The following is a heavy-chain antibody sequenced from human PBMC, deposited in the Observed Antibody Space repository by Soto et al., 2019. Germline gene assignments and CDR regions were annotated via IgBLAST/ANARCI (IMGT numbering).Heavy chain of an antibody. V-gene: IGHV4-59*02. CDR1: GASVSNYY. D-gene: IGHD6-13*01. Sequence: PSETLSLTCTVSGASVSNYYWSWIRQTPGKGLEWIAYIYYTGSTSYNPSLKSRVTISLDTSKNQVSLKLNSVTAADTAVYYCARPTVSWYYFPYWGQGAQVTVSS. J-gene: IGHJ4*02. CDR3: ARPTVSWYYFPY. CDR2: IYYTGST.